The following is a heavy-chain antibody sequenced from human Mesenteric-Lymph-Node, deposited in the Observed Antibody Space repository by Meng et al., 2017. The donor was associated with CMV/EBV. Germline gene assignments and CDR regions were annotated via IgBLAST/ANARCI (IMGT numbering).Heavy chain of an antibody. Sequence: SVKVSCKASGGTFSSYAISWVRQAPGQGLEWMGGSIPILGTANYAQKFQGRVTITTDESTSTAHMELSRLRSDDTAVYYCARDKGDIRDRTAAGFYFDYWGQGTLVTVSS. CDR3: ARDKGDIRDRTAAGFYFDY. D-gene: IGHD6-13*01. CDR1: GGTFSSYA. CDR2: SIPILGTA. J-gene: IGHJ4*02. V-gene: IGHV1-69*05.